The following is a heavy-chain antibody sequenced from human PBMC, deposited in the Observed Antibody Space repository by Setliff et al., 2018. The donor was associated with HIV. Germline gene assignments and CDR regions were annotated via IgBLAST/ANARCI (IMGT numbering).Heavy chain of an antibody. CDR1: GFTFSRYA. CDR2: ISGSGIGS. Sequence: GGSLRLSCAASGFTFSRYAMTWVRQAPGKGLEWVSAISGSGIGSYYPDSVKGRFTISRDNSKNTLFLQMNSLRAEDTAVYYCARPNYYDSSGSFDYWGQGTLVTVSS. J-gene: IGHJ4*02. D-gene: IGHD3-22*01. V-gene: IGHV3-23*01. CDR3: ARPNYYDSSGSFDY.